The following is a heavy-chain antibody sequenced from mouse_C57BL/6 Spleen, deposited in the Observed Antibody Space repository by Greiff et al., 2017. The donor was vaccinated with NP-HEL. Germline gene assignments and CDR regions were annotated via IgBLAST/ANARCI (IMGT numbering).Heavy chain of an antibody. CDR3: ARRPHYYGLDY. J-gene: IGHJ2*01. CDR2: ISSGSSTI. V-gene: IGHV5-17*01. Sequence: EVKLMESGGGLVKPGGSLKLSCAASGFTFSDYGMHWVRQAPEKGLEWVAYISSGSSTIYYADTVKGRFTISRDNAKNTLFLQMTSLRSEDTAMYYCARRPHYYGLDYWGQGTTLTVSS. D-gene: IGHD1-1*01. CDR1: GFTFSDYG.